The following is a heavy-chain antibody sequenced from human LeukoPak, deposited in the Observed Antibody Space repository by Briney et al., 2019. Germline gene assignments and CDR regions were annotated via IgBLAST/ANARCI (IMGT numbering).Heavy chain of an antibody. CDR3: AKDMDSSGYYFDY. CDR2: ISSSGRSI. CDR1: GFTFSDYY. D-gene: IGHD3-22*01. Sequence: GGSLRLSCAASGFTFSDYYMSWIRQAPGKGLEWVSYISSSGRSIYYADSVKGRFTISRDNAKNSLYLQMNSLRAEDTAVYYCAKDMDSSGYYFDYWDQGTLVTVSS. V-gene: IGHV3-11*04. J-gene: IGHJ4*02.